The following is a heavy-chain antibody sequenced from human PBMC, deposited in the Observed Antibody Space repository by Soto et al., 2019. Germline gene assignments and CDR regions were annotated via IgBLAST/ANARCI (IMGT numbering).Heavy chain of an antibody. V-gene: IGHV4-30-2*01. Sequence: PSVTLSLTCAVSGGSISSGGYSWSWIRQPPGKGLEWIGYIYHSGSTYYNPSLKSRVTISVDRSKNQFSLKLSSVTAADTAVYYCARGAPVFIQHWGQRTLVTVSS. J-gene: IGHJ1*01. CDR2: IYHSGST. D-gene: IGHD3-10*01. CDR1: GGSISSGGYS. CDR3: ARGAPVFIQH.